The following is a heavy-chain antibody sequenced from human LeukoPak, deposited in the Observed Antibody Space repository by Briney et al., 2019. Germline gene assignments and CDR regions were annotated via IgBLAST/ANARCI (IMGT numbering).Heavy chain of an antibody. D-gene: IGHD3-10*01. V-gene: IGHV4-34*01. CDR3: AALLWFGGKDY. CDR2: INHSGST. Sequence: SETLSLTCAVYGGSFSGYYWSWIRQPPGKGLEWIGEINHSGSTNYNPSLKSRVTISVDKSKNQFSLKLSSVTATDTAVYYCAALLWFGGKDYWGQGTLVTVSS. CDR1: GGSFSGYY. J-gene: IGHJ4*02.